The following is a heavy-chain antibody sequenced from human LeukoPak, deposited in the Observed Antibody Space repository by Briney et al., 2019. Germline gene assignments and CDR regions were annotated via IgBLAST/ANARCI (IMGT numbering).Heavy chain of an antibody. V-gene: IGHV3-21*01. J-gene: IGHJ4*01. Sequence: PGGSLRLSCAASEFIFSTYEMNWVRQAPGKGLEWVASISSTSVFIYYAASVKGRFTISRDNAKNSLYLQMSYLRADDTAVYYCARVVGSAIRSGVDYWGHGTLVTVSS. CDR1: EFIFSTYE. CDR3: ARVVGSAIRSGVDY. D-gene: IGHD1-26*01. CDR2: ISSTSVFI.